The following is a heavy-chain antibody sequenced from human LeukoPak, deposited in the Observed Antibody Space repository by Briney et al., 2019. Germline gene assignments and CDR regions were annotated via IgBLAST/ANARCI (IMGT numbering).Heavy chain of an antibody. CDR2: ISWNSGSI. V-gene: IGHV3-9*01. CDR3: AKGTLFGY. CDR1: GFTLDDYA. Sequence: QTGGSLRLSCAASGFTLDDYAMHWVRQAPGKGLEWVSGISWNSGSIGYADSVKGRFTISRDNAKNSLYLQMNSLRAEDTALYYCAKGTLFGYWGQGTLVTVSS. J-gene: IGHJ4*02.